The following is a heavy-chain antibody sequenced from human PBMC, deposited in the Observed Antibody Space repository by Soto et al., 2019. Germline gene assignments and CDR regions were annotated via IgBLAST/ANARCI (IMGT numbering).Heavy chain of an antibody. D-gene: IGHD1-26*01. Sequence: EVQLLESGGDLGQPGGSLRLSCAASGFTFSNYAMSWVRQAPGKGLEWVSAITGSGGDTYHADSVKGRFTISRDNTKNTLYLQMDRLRAEDTAVYYCAKRSATSRPYYFDYWCQGTLVTVSS. CDR2: ITGSGGDT. CDR3: AKRSATSRPYYFDY. CDR1: GFTFSNYA. V-gene: IGHV3-23*01. J-gene: IGHJ4*02.